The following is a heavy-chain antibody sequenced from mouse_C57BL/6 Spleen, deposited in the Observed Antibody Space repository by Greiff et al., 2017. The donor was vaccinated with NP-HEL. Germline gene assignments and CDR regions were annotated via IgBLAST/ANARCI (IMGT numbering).Heavy chain of an antibody. CDR2: IWRGGST. D-gene: IGHD4-1*01. V-gene: IGHV2-5*01. J-gene: IGHJ4*01. Sequence: QVQLQQSGPGLVQPSQSLSITCTVSGFSLTSYGVHWVRQSPGKGLEWLGVIWRGGSTDYNAAFMSRLSITKDNSKSQVFFKMNSLQADDTAIYYCAKNWEISPDAMDYWGQGTSVTVSS. CDR1: GFSLTSYG. CDR3: AKNWEISPDAMDY.